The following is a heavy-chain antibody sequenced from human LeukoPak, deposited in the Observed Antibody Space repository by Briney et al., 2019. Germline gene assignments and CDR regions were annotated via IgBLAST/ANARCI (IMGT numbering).Heavy chain of an antibody. CDR2: LYHSGST. V-gene: IGHV4-38-2*02. D-gene: IGHD2-2*02. Sequence: SETLSLTCIVSGYSISSGYYWGWIRQPPGKGLEWIGNLYHSGSTYYIPSLRSRATISGDTSKNQFSLSLSSVTAADTAVYYCARECSSTTCYTRSFDPWGQGTLVTVSS. CDR1: GYSISSGYY. CDR3: ARECSSTTCYTRSFDP. J-gene: IGHJ5*02.